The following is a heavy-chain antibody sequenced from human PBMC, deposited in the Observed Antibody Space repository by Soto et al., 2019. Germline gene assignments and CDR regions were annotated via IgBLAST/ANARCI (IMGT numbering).Heavy chain of an antibody. CDR3: ARQIYDSDTGPNFQYYFDS. J-gene: IGHJ4*02. Sequence: SCKGSGYSFAGYWITWVRQKPGKGLEWMGRIDPSDSQTYYSPSFRGHVTISVTKSITTVFLQWSSLRASDTAMYYCARQIYDSDTGPNFQYYFDSWGQGTPVTVSS. D-gene: IGHD3-22*01. CDR1: GYSFAGYW. V-gene: IGHV5-10-1*01. CDR2: IDPSDSQT.